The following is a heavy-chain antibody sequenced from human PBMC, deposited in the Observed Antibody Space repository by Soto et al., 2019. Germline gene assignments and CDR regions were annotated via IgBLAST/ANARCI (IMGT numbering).Heavy chain of an antibody. J-gene: IGHJ4*02. CDR1: GFTFFSYT. D-gene: IGHD4-4*01. Sequence: PGGSLSLSCAASGFTFFSYTMNWVRQAPGKGLEWVATIGSDGNYIYYADSVKGRFTISRDNAKNLLYLEMNSVRGEDTALYYCARDYRQFDSWGQGTLVTVSS. CDR2: IGSDGNYI. V-gene: IGHV3-21*01. CDR3: ARDYRQFDS.